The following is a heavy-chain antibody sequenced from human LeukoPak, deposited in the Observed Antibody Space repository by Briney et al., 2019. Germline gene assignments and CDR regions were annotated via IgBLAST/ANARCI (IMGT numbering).Heavy chain of an antibody. CDR1: GFTFSDYW. CDR2: INADEDRA. Sequence: GGSLRLSCAASGFTFSDYWMHWVRQAPGKGLVWVSHINADEDRAAYADSVKGRFTISRDNARNTLYLQMNSLRAEDTAVYYCARCKGAVDYWGQGTLVTVSS. V-gene: IGHV3-74*01. J-gene: IGHJ4*02. CDR3: ARCKGAVDY. D-gene: IGHD6-19*01.